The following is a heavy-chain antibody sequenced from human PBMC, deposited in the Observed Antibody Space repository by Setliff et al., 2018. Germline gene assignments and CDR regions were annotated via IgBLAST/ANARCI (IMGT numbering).Heavy chain of an antibody. CDR1: GGTFSNYG. Sequence: VKVSCKASGGTFSNYGVSWVRQAPGQGLEWMGGTIPIFGTTDYSQKFQGRVTIITDESTNTAFMQLSSLRSEDTAVYYCVREGVDTRSSTDYRYYMDVWGKGTTVTVS. CDR2: TIPIFGTT. V-gene: IGHV1-69*05. J-gene: IGHJ6*03. D-gene: IGHD5-18*01. CDR3: VREGVDTRSSTDYRYYMDV.